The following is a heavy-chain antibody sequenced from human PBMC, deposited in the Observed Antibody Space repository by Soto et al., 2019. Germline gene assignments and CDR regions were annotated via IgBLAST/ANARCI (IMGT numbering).Heavy chain of an antibody. V-gene: IGHV3-74*01. D-gene: IGHD3-10*01. Sequence: EVQLVESGGGLVQPGESLRLSCAASGLTFDYYWMHLVGQAPGKGLVWVSRVHSDGTTTTYADSVKGRFTSSRDNARTTVCLPMSSLRAEDTAIYDCARGDRGGFDLWGHGTVVTVSS. CDR3: ARGDRGGFDL. J-gene: IGHJ3*01. CDR2: VHSDGTTT. CDR1: GLTFDYYW.